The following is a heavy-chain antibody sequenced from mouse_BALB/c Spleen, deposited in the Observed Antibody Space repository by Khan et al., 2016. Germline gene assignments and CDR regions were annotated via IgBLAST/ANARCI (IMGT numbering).Heavy chain of an antibody. D-gene: IGHD3-1*01. Sequence: EVELVESGGGLMQPGGSRKLSCAASGFTFSSFGMHWVRQDPEKGLEWVAYISSGSSTIYYADTVKGRFTISRDNPKNTLFLQMTSLRSEDTAMYYCARAGTWAIDYWGQGTSVTVSS. J-gene: IGHJ4*01. CDR1: GFTFSSFG. CDR3: ARAGTWAIDY. CDR2: ISSGSSTI. V-gene: IGHV5-17*02.